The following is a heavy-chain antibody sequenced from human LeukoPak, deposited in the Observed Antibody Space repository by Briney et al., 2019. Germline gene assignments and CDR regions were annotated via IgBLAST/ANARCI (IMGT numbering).Heavy chain of an antibody. D-gene: IGHD3-10*01. CDR1: GFSVSSNY. V-gene: IGHV3-23*01. CDR2: ISGSGENT. Sequence: GGSLRLSCAASGFSVSSNYMSWGRQAPGKGLEWVSAISGSGENTYYADSVKGRFTISRDNSKNTLYLQMNSLRPDDTAVYYCAKRRDLVRGVIGGFDYWGQGTLVTVSS. J-gene: IGHJ4*02. CDR3: AKRRDLVRGVIGGFDY.